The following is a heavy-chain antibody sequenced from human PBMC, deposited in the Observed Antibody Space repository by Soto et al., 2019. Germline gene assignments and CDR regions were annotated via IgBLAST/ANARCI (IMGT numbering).Heavy chain of an antibody. CDR2: IYHTGST. Sequence: SETRSLTCAVSGGSISSMDWWTWVRQPPGKGLQWIGEIYHTGSTNYNPSLQSRVTISIDESRTSFSLNLDSVTAADTAVYYCAARRDGGPVWGQGALVTVSS. J-gene: IGHJ4*02. CDR3: AARRDGGPV. V-gene: IGHV4-4*02. D-gene: IGHD4-17*01. CDR1: GGSISSMDW.